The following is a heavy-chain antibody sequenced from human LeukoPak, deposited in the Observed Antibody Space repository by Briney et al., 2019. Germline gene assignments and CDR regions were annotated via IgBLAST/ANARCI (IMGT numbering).Heavy chain of an antibody. CDR1: GGSISSYY. J-gene: IGHJ4*02. V-gene: IGHV4-59*01. CDR2: IYYSGST. CDR3: ARGMVRGVIAG. Sequence: SETLSLTCTVSGGSISSYYWSWIRQPPGKGLEWIGYIYYSGSTNYNPSLKSRVTISVDTSKNQFSLKLSPVTAADTAVYYCARGMVRGVIAGWGQGTLVTVSS. D-gene: IGHD3-10*01.